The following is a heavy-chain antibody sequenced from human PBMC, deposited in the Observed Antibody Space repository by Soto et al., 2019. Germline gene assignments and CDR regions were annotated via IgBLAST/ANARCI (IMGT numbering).Heavy chain of an antibody. J-gene: IGHJ4*02. CDR2: INHSGSA. V-gene: IGHV4-34*01. Sequence: QVLLQQWGAGRLKPSETLSLTCAVYGGSFIDYSLGWIRQSPGTGLEWIGEINHSGSANYNPSLKSRVTISVDTAKNQFSLKLYSVTAADAAVYYCARVSDYWSKGTLVTVSS. CDR1: GGSFIDYS. CDR3: ARVSDY.